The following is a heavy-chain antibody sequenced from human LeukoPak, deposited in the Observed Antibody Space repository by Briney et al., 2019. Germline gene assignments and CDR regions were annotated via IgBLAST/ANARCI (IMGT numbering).Heavy chain of an antibody. CDR3: ARVGLVFYYGSQGPYYFDY. CDR1: GFTFRSYG. D-gene: IGHD3-10*01. J-gene: IGHJ4*02. Sequence: GGSLRLSCAASGFTFRSYGMHWVRQAPGKGLEWVAFIRHDGSNKYYAESEKGRFTISRDNSKSSLYLQMNSLRAEDTAVYYCARVGLVFYYGSQGPYYFDYWGQGTLVTVSS. V-gene: IGHV3-30*02. CDR2: IRHDGSNK.